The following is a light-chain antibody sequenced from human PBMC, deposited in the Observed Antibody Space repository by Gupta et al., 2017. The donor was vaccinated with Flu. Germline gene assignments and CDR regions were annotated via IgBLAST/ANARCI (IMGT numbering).Light chain of an antibody. CDR3: QQTDSNPPYT. V-gene: IGKV1-39*01. J-gene: IGKJ2*01. Sequence: DIQMTQSPSSLSASVGDRVTITCRASQSISKYLNWYQQKPGKAPNLLIYASSSLQSGVPSRFSGSGCGTEFTLTISTRQPEDFAAYYCQQTDSNPPYTFGQGTKLEIK. CDR2: ASS. CDR1: QSISKY.